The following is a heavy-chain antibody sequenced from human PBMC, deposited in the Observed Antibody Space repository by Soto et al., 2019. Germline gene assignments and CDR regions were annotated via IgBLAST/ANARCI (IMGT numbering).Heavy chain of an antibody. CDR1: GGSITSSGSA. CDR3: AGHVPNEGFEYYCEY. Sequence: SENLSLTCNASGGSITSSGSAWGWIRQSPGKGLEWIVTIDYSVNIYYIPSLKGRITISVDTSKNETSLKLRPVTAADTAVYDGAGHVPNEGFEYYCEYWGQGTRVNVS. CDR2: IDYSVNI. V-gene: IGHV4-39*01. J-gene: IGHJ4*02. D-gene: IGHD1-1*01.